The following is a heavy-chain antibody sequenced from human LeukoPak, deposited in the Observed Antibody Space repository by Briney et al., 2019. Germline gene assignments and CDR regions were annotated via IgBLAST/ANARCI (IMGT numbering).Heavy chain of an antibody. CDR2: INHSGST. CDR1: GGSFSGYY. D-gene: IGHD5-18*01. J-gene: IGHJ4*02. CDR3: ARGRVGYSYGVIFDY. V-gene: IGHV4-34*01. Sequence: LETLSLTCAVYGGSFSGYYWSWIRQPPGKGLEWIGEINHSGSTNYNPSLKSRVTISVDTSKNQFSLKLSSVTAADTAVYYCARGRVGYSYGVIFDYWGQGTLVTVSS.